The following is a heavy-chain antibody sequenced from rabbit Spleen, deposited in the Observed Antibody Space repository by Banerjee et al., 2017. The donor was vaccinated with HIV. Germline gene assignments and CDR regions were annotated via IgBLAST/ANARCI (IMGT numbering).Heavy chain of an antibody. CDR1: EFSFNSDW. Sequence: QQQLEESGGDLVQPGASLTLTCTASEFSFNSDWMCWIRQTPGKGLEWIASIDVGSRGTTHHASWAKGRFTISKTSSTTVTLQMTSLTAADTATYFCARWRGSDFYGDLWGQGTLVTVS. CDR3: ARWRGSDFYGDL. D-gene: IGHD1-1*01. J-gene: IGHJ3*01. V-gene: IGHV1S45*01. CDR2: IDVGSRGTT.